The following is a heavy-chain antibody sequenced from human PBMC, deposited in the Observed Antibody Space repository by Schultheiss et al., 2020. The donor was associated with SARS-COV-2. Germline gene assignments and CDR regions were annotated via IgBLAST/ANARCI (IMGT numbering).Heavy chain of an antibody. CDR3: TAHPNWNYLDY. J-gene: IGHJ4*02. D-gene: IGHD1-20*01. CDR2: IRSKASGGTT. V-gene: IGHV3-49*03. Sequence: GGSLRLSCTGSGFTFGDYAVTWFRQAPGKGLDWLSFIRSKASGGTTEYDASVKGRFTISRDDSNSIAYLQMNSLKIEDTAVYYCTAHPNWNYLDYWGQGTLVTVSS. CDR1: GFTFGDYA.